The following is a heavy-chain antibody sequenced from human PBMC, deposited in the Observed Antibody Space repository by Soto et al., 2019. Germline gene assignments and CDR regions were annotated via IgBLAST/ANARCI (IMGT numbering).Heavy chain of an antibody. CDR1: GGTFSSYA. J-gene: IGHJ6*02. D-gene: IGHD3-9*01. CDR2: IIPIFGTA. Sequence: QVQLVQSGAEVKKPGSSVKVSCKASGGTFSSYAISWVRQAPGQGLEWMGGIIPIFGTANYAQKFQGRVTITADESTSTAYMELSSLRSEDTAVYYCARAGPFDWARYYGMDVWGQGTTVTVSS. CDR3: ARAGPFDWARYYGMDV. V-gene: IGHV1-69*01.